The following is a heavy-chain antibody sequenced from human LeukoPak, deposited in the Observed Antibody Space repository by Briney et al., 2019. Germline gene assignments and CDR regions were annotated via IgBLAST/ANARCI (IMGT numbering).Heavy chain of an antibody. CDR3: ASSGWYLYFDY. Sequence: GGSLRLSCAASGFTVSSTYMSWVRQAPGKGLEWVAVISYDGSNKYYADSVKGRFTISRDNSKNTLYLQMNSLRAEDTAVYYCASSGWYLYFDYWGQGTLVTVSS. J-gene: IGHJ4*02. CDR1: GFTVSSTY. V-gene: IGHV3-30-3*01. CDR2: ISYDGSNK. D-gene: IGHD6-19*01.